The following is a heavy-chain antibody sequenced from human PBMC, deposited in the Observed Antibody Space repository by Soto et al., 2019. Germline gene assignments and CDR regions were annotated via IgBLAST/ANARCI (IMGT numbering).Heavy chain of an antibody. CDR3: ARVNTMIVVVTHAFDI. CDR1: GYTFTSYG. D-gene: IGHD3-22*01. V-gene: IGHV1-18*04. J-gene: IGHJ3*02. CDR2: ISAYNGNT. Sequence: ASVKVSCKASGYTFTSYGISWVRQAPGQGLEWMGWISAYNGNTNYAQKLQGRVTMTTDTSTSTAYMELRSPRSDDTAVYYCARVNTMIVVVTHAFDIWGQGTMVTASS.